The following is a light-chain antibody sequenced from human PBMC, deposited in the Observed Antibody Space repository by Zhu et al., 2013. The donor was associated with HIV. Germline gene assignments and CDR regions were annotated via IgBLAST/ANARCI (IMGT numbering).Light chain of an antibody. CDR1: QSVASN. V-gene: IGKV3-15*01. Sequence: EIVLTQSPVTLSVSPGERVILSCRASQSVASNLAWYQQRPGQAPRLLIYGASTRATGVPARFSGSGSGTDFTLSISRLKPEDFAVYYCQQYGDSPFTFGQGTRLEIK. CDR3: QQYGDSPFT. J-gene: IGKJ5*01. CDR2: GAS.